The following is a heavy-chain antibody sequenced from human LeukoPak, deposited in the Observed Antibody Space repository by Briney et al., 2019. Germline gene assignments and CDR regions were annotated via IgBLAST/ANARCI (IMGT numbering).Heavy chain of an antibody. CDR3: ARDEGIAVAGNFDY. D-gene: IGHD6-19*01. Sequence: GGSLRLSCAASGFTFSSYSMNWVRQAPGKGLEWVSYISSSSTIYYADSVKGQFTISRDNAKNSLYLQMNSLRAEDTAVYYCARDEGIAVAGNFDYWGQGTLVTVSS. V-gene: IGHV3-48*04. CDR2: ISSSSTI. CDR1: GFTFSSYS. J-gene: IGHJ4*02.